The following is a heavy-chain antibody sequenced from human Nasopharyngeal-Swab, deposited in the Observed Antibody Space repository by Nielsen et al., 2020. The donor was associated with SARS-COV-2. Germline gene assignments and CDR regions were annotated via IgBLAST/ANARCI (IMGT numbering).Heavy chain of an antibody. J-gene: IGHJ4*02. CDR1: GFTFSSYW. Sequence: GESLKISCAATGFTFSSYWMSWVRQAPGRGLEWLAHTKEDGTVTHYVDSVRGRFTVSRDNAKNSLFLQMNSLRAEDTAVYYCAKESLRREMATMSAHDYWGQGTLVTVSS. CDR3: AKESLRREMATMSAHDY. CDR2: TKEDGTVT. D-gene: IGHD5-24*01. V-gene: IGHV3-7*03.